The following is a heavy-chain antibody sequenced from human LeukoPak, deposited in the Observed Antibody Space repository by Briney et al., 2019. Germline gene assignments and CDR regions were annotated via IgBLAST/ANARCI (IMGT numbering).Heavy chain of an antibody. V-gene: IGHV1-8*01. J-gene: IGHJ3*01. CDR3: ARDPCGDYYDSSGSCAFDF. CDR2: MNPNSGNT. D-gene: IGHD3-22*01. CDR1: GYTFTSYD. Sequence: ASVKVSCKASGYTFTSYDINWVRQATGQGLEWMGWMNPNSGNTGYAQKFQGRVTMTRNTSISTAYMELSSLRSEDTAVYYCARDPCGDYYDSSGSCAFDFWGQGTMVIVSS.